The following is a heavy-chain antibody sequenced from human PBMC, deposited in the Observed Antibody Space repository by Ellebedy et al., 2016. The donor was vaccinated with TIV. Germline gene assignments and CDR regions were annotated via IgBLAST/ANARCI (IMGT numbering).Heavy chain of an antibody. J-gene: IGHJ4*02. V-gene: IGHV3-66*01. CDR3: AGNYYDSSGYHTLD. D-gene: IGHD3-22*01. Sequence: GGSLRLXXAASGFTVSSNYMSWVRQAPGKGLEWVSVIYSGGSTYYADSVKGRFTISRDNSKNTLYLQMNSLRAEDTAVYYCAGNYYDSSGYHTLDWGQGTLVTVSS. CDR2: IYSGGST. CDR1: GFTVSSNY.